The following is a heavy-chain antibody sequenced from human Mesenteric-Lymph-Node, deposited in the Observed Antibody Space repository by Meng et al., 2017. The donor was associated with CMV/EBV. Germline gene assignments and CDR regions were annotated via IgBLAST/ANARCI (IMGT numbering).Heavy chain of an antibody. J-gene: IGHJ4*02. CDR2: ISSSSSYI. CDR1: GFTFSSYS. V-gene: IGHV3-21*01. Sequence: CAASGFTFSSYSMNWVRQAPGKGLEWVSSISSSSSYIYYADSVKGRFTISRDNAKNSLYLQMNSLRGEDTAVYYCARALGSYYYFDYWGQGTLVTVSS. CDR3: ARALGSYYYFDY. D-gene: IGHD1-26*01.